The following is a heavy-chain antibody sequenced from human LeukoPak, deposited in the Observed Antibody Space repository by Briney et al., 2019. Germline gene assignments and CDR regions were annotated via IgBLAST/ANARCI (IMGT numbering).Heavy chain of an antibody. CDR1: GFTFSSYG. Sequence: GGSLRLSFAASGFTFSSYGMSWVRQAPRKGLEWVSAISGGGDITYYADSVKGRFTISRDNSKNTLYLQMNSLRAEDTAVYYCATYTWETAIPGWGQGTLVTVSS. CDR2: ISGGGDIT. V-gene: IGHV3-23*01. J-gene: IGHJ4*02. CDR3: ATYTWETAIPG. D-gene: IGHD5-18*01.